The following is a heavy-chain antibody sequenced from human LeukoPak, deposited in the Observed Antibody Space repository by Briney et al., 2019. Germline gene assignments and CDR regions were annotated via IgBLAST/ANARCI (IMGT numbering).Heavy chain of an antibody. Sequence: SETPSLTCTVSGGSISSYYWSWIRQPPGMGLEWVGYIYYSGSAHYNPSLKSRVTISLDTSKNQFSLKLSSVTAADTAVYYCARRSDKYFFDYWGQGTLVTVSS. V-gene: IGHV4-59*08. J-gene: IGHJ4*02. CDR2: IYYSGSA. CDR1: GGSISSYY. D-gene: IGHD6-19*01. CDR3: ARRSDKYFFDY.